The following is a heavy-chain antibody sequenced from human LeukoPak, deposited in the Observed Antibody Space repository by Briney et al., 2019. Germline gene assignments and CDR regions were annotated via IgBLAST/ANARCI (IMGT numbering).Heavy chain of an antibody. CDR2: ISAYNGNT. D-gene: IGHD4-17*01. CDR1: GYTFTSYG. CDR3: ARESPDYGDYVGYYFDY. V-gene: IGHV1-18*01. Sequence: ASVKVSCKASGYTFTSYGISWVRQAPGQGLEWTGWISAYNGNTNYAQKLQGRVTMTTDTSTSTAYMELRSLRSDDTAVYYCARESPDYGDYVGYYFDYWGQGTLVTVSS. J-gene: IGHJ4*02.